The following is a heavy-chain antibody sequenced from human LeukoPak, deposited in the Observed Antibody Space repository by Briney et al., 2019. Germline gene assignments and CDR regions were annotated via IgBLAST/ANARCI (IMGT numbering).Heavy chain of an antibody. CDR2: IKQDGSEK. D-gene: IGHD1-26*01. CDR1: GFPFRTYW. CDR3: ARDNLGALDY. J-gene: IGHJ4*02. V-gene: IGHV3-7*01. Sequence: PGGPRSLSCPPSGFPFRTYWMAWFRQAPGKGLKGVANIKQDGSEKYYVDSVKGRFTISRDNAKKSLYLQMNSLRAEDTAVYYCARDNLGALDYWGQGTLVTVSS.